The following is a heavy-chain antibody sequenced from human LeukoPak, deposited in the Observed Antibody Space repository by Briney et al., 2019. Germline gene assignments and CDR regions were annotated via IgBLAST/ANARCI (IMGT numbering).Heavy chain of an antibody. J-gene: IGHJ4*02. V-gene: IGHV4-38-2*02. Sequence: SETLSLTCSVSGHSISSSYYWGWIRQPPGEGLEWIGSINHSGTTYYNPSLKSRVSMSVDASKNQFSLRLSSVTAADTAVYYCARDNVPGYFDYWGQGSLVTVSS. D-gene: IGHD2-8*01. CDR2: INHSGTT. CDR3: ARDNVPGYFDY. CDR1: GHSISSSYY.